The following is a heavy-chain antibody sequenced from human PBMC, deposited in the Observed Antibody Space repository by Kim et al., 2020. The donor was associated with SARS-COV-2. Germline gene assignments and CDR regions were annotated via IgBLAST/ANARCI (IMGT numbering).Heavy chain of an antibody. V-gene: IGHV5-51*01. D-gene: IGHD6-19*01. CDR2: IYPGDSDT. Sequence: GESLKISCKGSGYSLTSYWIGWVRQMPGKGLEWMGIIYPGDSDTRYSPSFQGQVTISADKSISTAYLQWSSLKASDTAMYYCARRSTGYSSGWYYYYGMDVWGQGTTVTVSS. CDR3: ARRSTGYSSGWYYYYGMDV. CDR1: GYSLTSYW. J-gene: IGHJ6*02.